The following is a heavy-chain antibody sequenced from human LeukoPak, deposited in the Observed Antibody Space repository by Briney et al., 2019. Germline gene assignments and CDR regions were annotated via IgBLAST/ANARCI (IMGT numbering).Heavy chain of an antibody. Sequence: PGGSLRLSCAASGFTFSSYAMSWVRQAPGKGLEWVSAIRGSGGSTYYTDSVKGRFTISRDNSKNTLYLQMNSLRAEDTAVYYCAKRTRYYFDYWGQGTLVTVSS. J-gene: IGHJ4*02. D-gene: IGHD1-7*01. CDR1: GFTFSSYA. CDR3: AKRTRYYFDY. CDR2: IRGSGGST. V-gene: IGHV3-23*01.